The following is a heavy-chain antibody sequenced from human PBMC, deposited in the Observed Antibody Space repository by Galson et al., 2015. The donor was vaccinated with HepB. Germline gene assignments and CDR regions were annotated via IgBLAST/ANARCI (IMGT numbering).Heavy chain of an antibody. CDR2: IKQDASDK. D-gene: IGHD3-10*01. J-gene: IGHJ4*02. Sequence: SLRLSCAASGFTFSNFWMSWVRQVPGKGLEWVANIKQDASDKAYVDSVKGRFTISRDNAKNSLYLQMNSLRAEDTAVYYCARGGRDPGGYWGQGTLVTVSS. CDR3: ARGGRDPGGY. CDR1: GFTFSNFW. V-gene: IGHV3-7*01.